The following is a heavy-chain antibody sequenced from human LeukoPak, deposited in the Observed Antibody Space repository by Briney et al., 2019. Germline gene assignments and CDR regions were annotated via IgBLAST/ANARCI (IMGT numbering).Heavy chain of an antibody. Sequence: GGSLRLSCAASGFNFSSYGMHWVRQAPGKGLEGVAVIWYDGSNKYYADSVKGRFTISRDNSKNPLYLQMNSLRAEDTAVYYCARDRKDYYFDYWGQGTLVTVSS. CDR1: GFNFSSYG. J-gene: IGHJ4*02. V-gene: IGHV3-33*01. CDR3: ARDRKDYYFDY. CDR2: IWYDGSNK. D-gene: IGHD1-14*01.